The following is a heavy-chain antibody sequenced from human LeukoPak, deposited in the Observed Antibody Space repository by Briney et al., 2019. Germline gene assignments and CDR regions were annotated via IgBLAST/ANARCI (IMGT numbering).Heavy chain of an antibody. CDR1: GDSLSNYY. Sequence: SETLSLTCPVSGDSLSNYYWSWLRQPAGKGLEWIGRIYTSGSTNYNPSLKSRVTMSVDTSKNQFSLKLSSVTAADTAVYYCARVGDAVAAAIAGAFDLWGRGTMVTVSS. CDR3: ARVGDAVAAAIAGAFDL. V-gene: IGHV4-4*07. CDR2: IYTSGST. D-gene: IGHD2-15*01. J-gene: IGHJ3*01.